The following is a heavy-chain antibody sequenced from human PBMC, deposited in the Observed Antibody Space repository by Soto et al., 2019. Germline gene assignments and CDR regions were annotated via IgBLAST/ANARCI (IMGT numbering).Heavy chain of an antibody. J-gene: IGHJ5*02. Sequence: ASVKVSCKASGYTFTTYDINWVRQAPGQGLEWLGWMDPNSGSTGYAQNFQGRITMTSDTSIRTVYLEMNRLTSDDTAIYYCVRQWNSRPYNWLDAWGQGTLVTVSS. CDR1: GYTFTTYD. D-gene: IGHD1-7*01. CDR2: MDPNSGST. CDR3: VRQWNSRPYNWLDA. V-gene: IGHV1-8*01.